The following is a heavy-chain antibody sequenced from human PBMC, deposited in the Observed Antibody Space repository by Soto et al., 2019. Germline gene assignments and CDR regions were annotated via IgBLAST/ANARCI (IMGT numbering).Heavy chain of an antibody. D-gene: IGHD2-8*01. Sequence: SETLSLTCTVSGGSISSGDYYWSWIRQPPGKGLEWIGYIYYSGSTYYNPSLKSRVTISVDTSKNQFALKLSSVTAADTAVYYCARGIYCTNGVCYTGDMDVWGQGTTVTVSS. J-gene: IGHJ6*02. CDR3: ARGIYCTNGVCYTGDMDV. V-gene: IGHV4-30-4*01. CDR1: GGSISSGDYY. CDR2: IYYSGST.